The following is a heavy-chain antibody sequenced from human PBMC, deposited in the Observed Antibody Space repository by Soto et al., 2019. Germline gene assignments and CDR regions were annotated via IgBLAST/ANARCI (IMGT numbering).Heavy chain of an antibody. D-gene: IGHD3-22*01. CDR2: ISSSGSTI. Sequence: LRLSCAASGFTFSSYEMNWVRQAPGKGLEWVSYISSSGSTIYYADSVKGRFTISRDNAKNSLYLQMNSLRAEDTAVYYCARCADTAQYYYDSSGSHFDYWGQGTLVTVSS. J-gene: IGHJ4*02. CDR3: ARCADTAQYYYDSSGSHFDY. CDR1: GFTFSSYE. V-gene: IGHV3-48*03.